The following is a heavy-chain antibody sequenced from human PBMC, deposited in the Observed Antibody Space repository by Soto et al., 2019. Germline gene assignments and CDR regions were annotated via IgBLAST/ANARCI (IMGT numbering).Heavy chain of an antibody. Sequence: QVQLQESGPGLVKPSQTLSLTCTVSGGSISSGDYYWSWIRQPPGKGLEWIGYIYYSGSTYYNPSLKRQVTISVDTSKNQFSLKRSSVPAAATAVYYCAIYGGTSVYFDYWGQGTLVTVSS. CDR3: AIYGGTSVYFDY. V-gene: IGHV4-30-4*01. CDR1: GGSISSGDYY. J-gene: IGHJ4*02. D-gene: IGHD4-17*01. CDR2: IYYSGST.